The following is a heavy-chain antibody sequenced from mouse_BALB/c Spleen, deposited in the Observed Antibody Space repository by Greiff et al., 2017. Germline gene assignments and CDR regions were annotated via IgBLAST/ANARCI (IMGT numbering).Heavy chain of an antibody. Sequence: QVQLKQSGPGLVAPSQSLSITCTVSGFSLTSYGVHWVRQPPGKGLEWLGVIWAGGSTNYNSALMSRLSISKDNSKSQVFLKMNSLQTDDTAMYYCARGGTTGGYAMDYWGQGTSVTVSS. D-gene: IGHD1-1*01. CDR3: ARGGTTGGYAMDY. V-gene: IGHV2-9*02. J-gene: IGHJ4*01. CDR1: GFSLTSYG. CDR2: IWAGGST.